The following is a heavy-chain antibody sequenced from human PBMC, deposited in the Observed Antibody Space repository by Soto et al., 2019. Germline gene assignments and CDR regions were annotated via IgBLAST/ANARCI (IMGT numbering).Heavy chain of an antibody. Sequence: GGSLRLSCAASGFIFSNYAMDWVRQAPGKGLEWVAAISHDGTNEYYTDSVKGRFTISRDNSKNTLFLQMNSLRTDDAGVYFCARDRGIRLDRSNWFDPWGQGTLVTVS. CDR3: ARDRGIRLDRSNWFDP. CDR1: GFIFSNYA. J-gene: IGHJ5*02. V-gene: IGHV3-30-3*01. D-gene: IGHD1-1*01. CDR2: ISHDGTNE.